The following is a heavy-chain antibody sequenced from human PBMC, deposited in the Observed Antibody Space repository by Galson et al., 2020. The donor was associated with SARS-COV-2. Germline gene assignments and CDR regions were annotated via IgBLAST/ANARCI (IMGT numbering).Heavy chain of an antibody. CDR1: GGSFSGYY. V-gene: IGHV4-34*01. CDR3: ARGPRWLVRRWDYYDCCMDV. J-gene: IGHJ6*03. CDR2: INHSGST. D-gene: IGHD6-19*01. Sequence: SETLSLTCAVYGGSFSGYYWSWIRQPPGKGLEWIGEINHSGSTNYNPSLKSRVTISVDTSKNQFSRKLSSVTAADTAVYYCARGPRWLVRRWDYYDCCMDVWGEGTTVTVSS.